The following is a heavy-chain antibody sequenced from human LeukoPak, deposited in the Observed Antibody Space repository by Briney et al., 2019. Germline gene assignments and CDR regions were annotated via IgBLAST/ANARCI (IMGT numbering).Heavy chain of an antibody. J-gene: IGHJ4*02. CDR3: AKDHYYGSGSYSDY. V-gene: IGHV3-30*18. CDR2: ISYDGSDK. Sequence: AGPLRLSCAASGFTFSSYGMHWLRQAPGKGLEWVAVISYDGSDKYYADPAKRRFTIARDTSKKTLYLQMNSLRAEDTAVYYCAKDHYYGSGSYSDYWGQGTLVTVSS. D-gene: IGHD3-10*01. CDR1: GFTFSSYG.